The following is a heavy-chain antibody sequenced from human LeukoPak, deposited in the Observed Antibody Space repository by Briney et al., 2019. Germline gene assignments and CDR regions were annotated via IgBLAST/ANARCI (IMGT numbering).Heavy chain of an antibody. Sequence: GGSLRLSCAASGFTFSSYTMNWVRQAPGKGLEYVSAISSNGGSTYYADSVKGRFTISRDNSKNTLYLQMSSLRAEDTAVYYCLKGYCSSISCYGDYWGQGTLVTVSS. CDR2: ISSNGGST. CDR3: LKGYCSSISCYGDY. D-gene: IGHD2-2*01. J-gene: IGHJ4*02. V-gene: IGHV3-64D*09. CDR1: GFTFSSYT.